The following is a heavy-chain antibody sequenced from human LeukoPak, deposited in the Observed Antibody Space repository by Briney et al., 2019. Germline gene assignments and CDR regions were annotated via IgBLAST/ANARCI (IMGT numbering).Heavy chain of an antibody. V-gene: IGHV3-33*01. CDR2: IWYDGSNK. CDR1: GFTFSSYG. Sequence: QSGGSLRLSCAASGFTFSSYGMHWVRQAPGKGLEWVAVIWYDGSNKYYADSVKGRFTISRDNSKNTLYLQMNSLRAEDTAVYYCARDLRETDYGDLIAVPDNYGMDVWGQGTTVTVSS. CDR3: ARDLRETDYGDLIAVPDNYGMDV. D-gene: IGHD4-17*01. J-gene: IGHJ6*02.